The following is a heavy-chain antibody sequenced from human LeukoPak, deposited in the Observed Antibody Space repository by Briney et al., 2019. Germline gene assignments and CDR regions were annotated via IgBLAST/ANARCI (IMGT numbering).Heavy chain of an antibody. CDR2: IHPRDSET. CDR1: GYSFTNYW. D-gene: IGHD5-24*01. J-gene: IGHJ4*02. V-gene: IGHV5-51*01. CDR3: ARHDGYQPLNYLDY. Sequence: PGESLKISCKGSGYSFTNYWIGWVRQMPGQGPEWIGIIHPRDSETVYTPSFRGQVTISADKSTTTAYLQWSSLKASDSAIYYCARHDGYQPLNYLDYWGQGTPVTVSS.